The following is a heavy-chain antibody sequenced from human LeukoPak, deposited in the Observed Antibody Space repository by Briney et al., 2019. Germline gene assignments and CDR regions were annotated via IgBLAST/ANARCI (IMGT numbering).Heavy chain of an antibody. CDR2: IYHSGST. D-gene: IGHD3-22*01. CDR3: AREPYYYESSGSTAP. V-gene: IGHV4-38-2*02. Sequence: SETLSLTCTASGYSISSGYYWGWIRQPPGKGLEWIASIYHSGSTYYNSSLKSRVTMSVDTSKNQFSLKLSSVTAADTAVYYCAREPYYYESSGSTAPWGQGTLVTVSS. J-gene: IGHJ5*02. CDR1: GYSISSGYY.